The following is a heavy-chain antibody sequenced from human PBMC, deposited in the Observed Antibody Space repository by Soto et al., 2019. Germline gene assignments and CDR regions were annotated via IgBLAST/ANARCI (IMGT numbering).Heavy chain of an antibody. Sequence: GGSLRLSCAASGFTFSSYGMHWVRQAPGKGLEWVAVISYDGSNKYYADSVKGRFTISRDNSKNTLYLQMNSLRAEDTAVYYCANEEGWLVKRGGAFDIWGQGTMVTVSS. CDR3: ANEEGWLVKRGGAFDI. D-gene: IGHD6-19*01. CDR2: ISYDGSNK. J-gene: IGHJ3*02. V-gene: IGHV3-30*18. CDR1: GFTFSSYG.